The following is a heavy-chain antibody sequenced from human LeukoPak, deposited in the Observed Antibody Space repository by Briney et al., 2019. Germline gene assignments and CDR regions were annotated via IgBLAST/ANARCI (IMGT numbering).Heavy chain of an antibody. V-gene: IGHV4-4*08. J-gene: IGHJ3*02. D-gene: IGHD6-19*01. CDR1: GGSISSYY. CDR3: ARPYSSGWYGGFHI. Sequence: PSETLSLTCSVSGGSISSYYWSWVRQPPGKGLEWIGYIYSSGSTNYNPSLKSRVTISGDMSKNLFSLKLTSVTAADTAVYYCARPYSSGWYGGFHIWGQGAMVTVSS. CDR2: IYSSGST.